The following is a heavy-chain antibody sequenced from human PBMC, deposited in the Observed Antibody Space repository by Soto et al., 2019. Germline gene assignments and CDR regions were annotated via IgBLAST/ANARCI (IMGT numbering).Heavy chain of an antibody. Sequence: SETLSLTCTVSGGSLSSTSYHWGWIRQPPGKGLEYIGNIYYTGTTYYHPSLKSRLTISVDPSKNQFSLKVTSMTAADTAVYYCATYSGSYSYHYFAYWGQGLLVTVYS. J-gene: IGHJ4*02. CDR3: ATYSGSYSYHYFAY. CDR1: GGSLSSTSYH. D-gene: IGHD1-26*01. CDR2: IYYTGTT. V-gene: IGHV4-39*01.